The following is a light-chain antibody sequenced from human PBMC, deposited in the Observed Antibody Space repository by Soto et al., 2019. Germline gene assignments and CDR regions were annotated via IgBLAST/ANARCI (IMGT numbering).Light chain of an antibody. J-gene: IGLJ1*01. CDR3: AAWDDSLNGFYV. CDR1: SSNIGSNT. Sequence: QSVLTQPPSASGTPGQSVTISCSGSSSNIGSNTVNWYQQLPGTAPKLLIYSKNQRPSGVPDRFSGSKSGTSASLAISGLQSEDEADYYCAAWDDSLNGFYVFGTGTKVTVL. CDR2: SKN. V-gene: IGLV1-44*01.